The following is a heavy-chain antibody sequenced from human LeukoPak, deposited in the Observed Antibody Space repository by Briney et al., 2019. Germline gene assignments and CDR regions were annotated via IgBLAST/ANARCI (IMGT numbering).Heavy chain of an antibody. CDR2: INSDASTT. CDR3: TRVAGSGSVD. D-gene: IGHD1-26*01. J-gene: IGHJ4*02. V-gene: IGHV3-74*01. CDR1: GLTFSSYW. Sequence: QPGGSLRLSCAASGLTFSSYWMHWVRQAPGKGLVWVSRINSDASTTSYADSVKGRFTISRDNAKNTLHLQMNSLRAEDTAVYYCTRVAGSGSVDWGQGTLVTVSS.